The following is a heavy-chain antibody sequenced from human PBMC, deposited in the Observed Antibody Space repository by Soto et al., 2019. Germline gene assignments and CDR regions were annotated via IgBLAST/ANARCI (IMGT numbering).Heavy chain of an antibody. D-gene: IGHD3-10*01. CDR2: IYYSGSA. CDR3: ARGVGFGYYYYHMDL. Sequence: QVQLQESGPGLVKPSETLSLTCTVSGDSVTSVSDYWSWIRQPPGKGLEWIGYIYYSGSADYNPSLGSRVTISIDTSKNQFFLKLPSVTAADTAVYYCARGVGFGYYYYHMDLWGQGTTVTVSS. J-gene: IGHJ6*02. V-gene: IGHV4-61*01. CDR1: GDSVTSVSDY.